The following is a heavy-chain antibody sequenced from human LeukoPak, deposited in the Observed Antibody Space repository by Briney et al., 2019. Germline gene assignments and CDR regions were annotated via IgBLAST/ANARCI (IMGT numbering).Heavy chain of an antibody. CDR2: IIPILGIA. CDR3: ARDLVAATSGYFDY. J-gene: IGHJ4*02. Sequence: SVKVSCKASGGTFSSYAISWVRQAPGQGLEWMGRIIPILGIANYAQKFQGRDTITADKSTSTAYMELSSLRSEDTAVYYCARDLVAATSGYFDYWGQGTLVTVSS. D-gene: IGHD2-15*01. CDR1: GGTFSSYA. V-gene: IGHV1-69*04.